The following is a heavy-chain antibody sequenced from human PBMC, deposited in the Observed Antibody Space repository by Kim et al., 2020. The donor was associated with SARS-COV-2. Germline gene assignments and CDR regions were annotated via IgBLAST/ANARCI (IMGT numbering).Heavy chain of an antibody. V-gene: IGHV4-31*03. CDR3: ASSEISTPKYPVGYYFDY. CDR2: IYYSGST. Sequence: SETLSLTCTVSGGSISSGGYYWSWIRQHPGKGLEWIGYIYYSGSTYYNPSLKSRVTISVDTSKNQFSLKLNSVTAADTAVYYCASSEISTPKYPVGYYFDYWGQGTLVTVSS. J-gene: IGHJ4*02. CDR1: GGSISSGGYY. D-gene: IGHD1-26*01.